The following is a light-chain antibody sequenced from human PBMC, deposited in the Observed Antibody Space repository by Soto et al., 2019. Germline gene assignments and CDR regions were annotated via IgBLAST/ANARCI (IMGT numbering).Light chain of an antibody. CDR1: SSDVGAYDY. V-gene: IGLV2-14*03. CDR2: EVS. J-gene: IGLJ1*01. Sequence: LNHAASVNGAAGQSSTITCIRTSSDVGAYDYVSWYQQHPDKAPKLMIYEVSNRPSGVSNRFSGSKSINTATLTISGLQADDEADYYCSSYTSSSTRVFGPGTKVTVL. CDR3: SSYTSSSTRV.